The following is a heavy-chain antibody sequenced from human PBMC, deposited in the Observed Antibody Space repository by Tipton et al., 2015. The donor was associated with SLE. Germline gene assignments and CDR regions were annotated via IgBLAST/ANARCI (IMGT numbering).Heavy chain of an antibody. Sequence: GSLRLSCAASGFTFSSYGMYWVRQAPGKGLEWVAFIRYDGSNKYYADSVKGRFTISRDNSKNTLYLQMNSLRAEDTAVYYCAKDPPTITYYFDYWGQGTLVTVSS. J-gene: IGHJ4*02. CDR1: GFTFSSYG. CDR3: AKDPPTITYYFDY. D-gene: IGHD1-20*01. CDR2: IRYDGSNK. V-gene: IGHV3-30*02.